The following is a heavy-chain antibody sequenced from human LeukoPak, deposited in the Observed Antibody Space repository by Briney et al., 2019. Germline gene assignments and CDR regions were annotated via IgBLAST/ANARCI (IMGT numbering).Heavy chain of an antibody. CDR2: MKQDGSEK. D-gene: IGHD3-22*01. CDR3: ARESGDSSGYML. Sequence: GGSLRLSCAASRFTFSSYWMSWVRQAPGKGLEWVANMKQDGSEKYYVDSVKGRFTISRDNAKNSLYLQMNSLRAEDTAVYYCARESGDSSGYMLWGQGTLVTVSS. J-gene: IGHJ4*02. CDR1: RFTFSSYW. V-gene: IGHV3-7*01.